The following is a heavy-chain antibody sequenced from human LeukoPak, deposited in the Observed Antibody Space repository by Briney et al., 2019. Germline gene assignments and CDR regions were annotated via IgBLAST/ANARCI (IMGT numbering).Heavy chain of an antibody. Sequence: PGGSLRLSCAASGFTFSSYAMNWVRQAPGKGLEWVSAISGSGGSTYYADSVKGRFTISRDNSKNTLYLQMDSLRAEDTAVYYCAKGHGYSNSYFYYYGMDVWGQGTTVTVSS. V-gene: IGHV3-23*01. CDR1: GFTFSSYA. CDR2: ISGSGGST. J-gene: IGHJ6*02. D-gene: IGHD4-11*01. CDR3: AKGHGYSNSYFYYYGMDV.